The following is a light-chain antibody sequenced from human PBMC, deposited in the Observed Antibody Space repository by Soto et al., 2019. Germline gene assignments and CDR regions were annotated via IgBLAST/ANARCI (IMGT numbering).Light chain of an antibody. CDR3: QSYDYTLSLYV. CDR2: GNS. Sequence: QSVLTQPPSVSGAPGQRVTISCTGSSSNIGAGYDVHWYQQLPGTAPKLLIYGNSNRPSGVPDRFSGSKSGTSASLAITGLQADYLFNDTWQSYDYTLSLYVFG. J-gene: IGLJ1*01. V-gene: IGLV1-40*01. CDR1: SSNIGAGYD.